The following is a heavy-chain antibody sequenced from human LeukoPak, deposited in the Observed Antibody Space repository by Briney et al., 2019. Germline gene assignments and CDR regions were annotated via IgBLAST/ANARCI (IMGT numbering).Heavy chain of an antibody. J-gene: IGHJ4*02. Sequence: SVKVSCKASGGTFSSYAISWVRQAPGQGLEWMGGIIPIFGTANYAQKFQGRVTITADESTSTAYMELSSLRSEDTAVFYCVGGGYYYDSSGFDYWGQGTLVTVSS. CDR2: IIPIFGTA. CDR3: VGGGYYYDSSGFDY. D-gene: IGHD3-22*01. V-gene: IGHV1-69*01. CDR1: GGTFSSYA.